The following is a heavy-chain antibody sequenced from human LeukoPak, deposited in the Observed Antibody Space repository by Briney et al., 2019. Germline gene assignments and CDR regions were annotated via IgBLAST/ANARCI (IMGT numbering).Heavy chain of an antibody. CDR1: GGTFSSYA. CDR2: IIPIFGTA. Sequence: ASVKVSCKASGGTFSSYAISWVRQAPGQGLEWMGGIIPIFGTANYAQKFQGRVTINADKSTSTAYMELSSLRSEDTAVYYCARESVVPAAISAFDIWGQGTMVTVSS. V-gene: IGHV1-69*06. D-gene: IGHD2-2*02. J-gene: IGHJ3*02. CDR3: ARESVVPAAISAFDI.